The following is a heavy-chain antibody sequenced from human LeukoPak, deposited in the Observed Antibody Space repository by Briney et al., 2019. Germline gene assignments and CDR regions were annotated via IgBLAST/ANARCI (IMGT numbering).Heavy chain of an antibody. V-gene: IGHV3-23*01. D-gene: IGHD3-22*01. CDR2: ISGSGGST. CDR1: GFTFSNSA. Sequence: GGSPRLSCAASGFTFSNSAMSWVRQAPGKGLEWVSAISGSGGSTYYADSVKGRFTISRDNSKNTLYLQMNSLRAEDTALYYCAKSRAMIVVVTLDYWGQGTLVPVSS. CDR3: AKSRAMIVVVTLDY. J-gene: IGHJ4*02.